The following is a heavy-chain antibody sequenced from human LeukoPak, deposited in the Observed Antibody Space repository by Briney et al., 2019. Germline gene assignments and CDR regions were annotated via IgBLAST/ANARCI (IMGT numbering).Heavy chain of an antibody. V-gene: IGHV4-34*01. CDR1: DGSFSGYY. Sequence: SETLSLTCAVYDGSFSGYYWSWIRQPPGKGLEWIGEINHSGSTKSNPSLKSRVTISVDTSKNQFSLKLSSVTAADTAVYYCARGGEGGYRPLTHFDYWGQGTLVTVSS. CDR2: INHSGST. CDR3: ARGGEGGYRPLTHFDY. J-gene: IGHJ4*02. D-gene: IGHD3-16*01.